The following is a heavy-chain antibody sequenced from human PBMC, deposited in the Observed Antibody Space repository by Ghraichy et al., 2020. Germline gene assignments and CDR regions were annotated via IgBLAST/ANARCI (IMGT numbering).Heavy chain of an antibody. CDR3: ARLDYSSSGGYFDY. J-gene: IGHJ4*02. CDR2: ISYSGGST. CDR1: GFTFSIYA. Sequence: GGSLRLSCAASGFTFSIYAMSWVRQAPGKGLEWVSGISYSGGSTYSADSVKGRFTISRDNSKNTLNVQMNSLRADDTAVYYCARLDYSSSGGYFDYWGQGTLVTVSS. V-gene: IGHV3-23*01. D-gene: IGHD6-6*01.